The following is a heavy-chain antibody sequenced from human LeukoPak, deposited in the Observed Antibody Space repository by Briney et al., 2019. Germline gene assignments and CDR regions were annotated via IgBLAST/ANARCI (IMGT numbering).Heavy chain of an antibody. D-gene: IGHD2-15*01. V-gene: IGHV1-18*01. CDR1: GYTFTSHG. CDR2: ISGYNGNT. J-gene: IGHJ4*02. Sequence: ASVKVSCKASGYTFTSHGITWVRQAPGQGLEWMGWISGYNGNTNYAQMLQGRVTMTTDTSTSTAYMELRSLRSDDTAVYYCARFGAGYCSGGSCSNFDYWGQGTLVTVSS. CDR3: ARFGAGYCSGGSCSNFDY.